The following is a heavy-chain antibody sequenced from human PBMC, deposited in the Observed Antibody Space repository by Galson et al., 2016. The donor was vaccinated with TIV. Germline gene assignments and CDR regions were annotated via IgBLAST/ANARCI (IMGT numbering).Heavy chain of an antibody. V-gene: IGHV5-10-1*01. CDR3: ARQAGFDFVWGGVSGFFFDA. CDR1: GYSFTTKW. CDR2: IDPGDSYA. D-gene: IGHD3-16*01. J-gene: IGHJ4*02. Sequence: QSGAEVKKPGQSLRVSCQASGYSFTTKWISWVRQMPGKGLEWMGGIDPGDSYATYSPSFEGHVTFSLDHATTTVWLQWSSLKASDTAIYYCARQAGFDFVWGGVSGFFFDAWGQGTLVTVSS.